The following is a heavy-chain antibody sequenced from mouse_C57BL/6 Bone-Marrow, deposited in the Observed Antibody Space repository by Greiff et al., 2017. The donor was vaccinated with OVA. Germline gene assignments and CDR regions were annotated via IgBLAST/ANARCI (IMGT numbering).Heavy chain of an antibody. CDR3: ARPYGTYWYFDV. Sequence: QVQLKQSGPGLVQPSQSLSITCTVSGFSLTSYGVHWVRQSPGKGLEWLGVIWSGGSTDYNAAFISRLSISKDNSKSQVFFKMNSLQADDTAIYYCARPYGTYWYFDVWGTGTTVTVSS. CDR1: GFSLTSYG. CDR2: IWSGGST. J-gene: IGHJ1*03. D-gene: IGHD2-1*01. V-gene: IGHV2-2*01.